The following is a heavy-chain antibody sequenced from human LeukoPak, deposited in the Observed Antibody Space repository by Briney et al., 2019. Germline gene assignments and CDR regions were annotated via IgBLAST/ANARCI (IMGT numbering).Heavy chain of an antibody. V-gene: IGHV3-48*01. CDR1: GFTFSDYS. Sequence: PGRSLRLSCAASGFTFSDYSMNWVRQAPGKGLEWISYIGIDSGNTNYADSVKGRFTISGDKAKNSLYLQMNRLRVEDTAVYYCARNYKYAFDNWGQGTLVTGSS. CDR2: IGIDSGNT. J-gene: IGHJ4*02. D-gene: IGHD5-24*01. CDR3: ARNYKYAFDN.